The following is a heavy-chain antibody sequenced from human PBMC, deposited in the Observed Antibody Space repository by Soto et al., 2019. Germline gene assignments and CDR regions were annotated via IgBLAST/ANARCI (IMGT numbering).Heavy chain of an antibody. CDR2: INHSGST. Sequence: SETLSLTCAVYGGSFSGYYWSWIRQPPGKGLEWIGEINHSGSTNYNPSLKSRVTISVDTSKNQFSLKLSSVTAADTAVYYCARGGPSFGVVVPAAISEYFQHWGQGTLVTVSS. CDR3: ARGGPSFGVVVPAAISEYFQH. D-gene: IGHD2-2*02. J-gene: IGHJ1*01. CDR1: GGSFSGYY. V-gene: IGHV4-34*01.